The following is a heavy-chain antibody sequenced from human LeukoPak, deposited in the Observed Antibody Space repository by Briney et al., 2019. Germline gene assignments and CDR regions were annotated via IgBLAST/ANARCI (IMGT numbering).Heavy chain of an antibody. CDR3: AKEKSRTEPFDY. CDR2: IRYDGSNK. Sequence: PGGSLRLSCAASGFTFSSYGMHWVRQAPGKGLEWVAFIRYDGSNKYYADSVKGRFTISRDNSKNTLYLQMNSLRAEDTAVYYCAKEKSRTEPFDYWGQGTLVTVSS. D-gene: IGHD1-1*01. J-gene: IGHJ4*02. V-gene: IGHV3-30*02. CDR1: GFTFSSYG.